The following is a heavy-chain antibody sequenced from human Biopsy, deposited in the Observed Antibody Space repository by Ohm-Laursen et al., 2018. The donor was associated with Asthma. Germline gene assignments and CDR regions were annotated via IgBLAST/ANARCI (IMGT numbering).Heavy chain of an antibody. CDR2: LIPVLGTP. CDR1: GGTFSSNS. V-gene: IGHV1-69*13. Sequence: SVKVSCNVSGGTFSSNSINWVRQAPGQGLEWMGGLIPVLGTPDHAQMFEGRVTITADESTSTAYMELSSLSSEDTAVYYCARGYSGSDRIVYYYSGLEVWGQGTTVTVSS. D-gene: IGHD5-12*01. CDR3: ARGYSGSDRIVYYYSGLEV. J-gene: IGHJ6*02.